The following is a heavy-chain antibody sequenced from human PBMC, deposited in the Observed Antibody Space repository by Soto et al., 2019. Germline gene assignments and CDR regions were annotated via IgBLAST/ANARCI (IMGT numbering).Heavy chain of an antibody. J-gene: IGHJ4*02. V-gene: IGHV3-33*01. Sequence: GGSLRLSCAASGFTFSSYGMHWVRQAPGKGLEWVAVIWYDGSNKYYADSVKGRFTISRDNSKNTLYLQMNRLRAEDTAVYYCARDGYCSGGSCYSVPVFDYWGQGTLVTVSS. CDR3: ARDGYCSGGSCYSVPVFDY. CDR2: IWYDGSNK. CDR1: GFTFSSYG. D-gene: IGHD2-15*01.